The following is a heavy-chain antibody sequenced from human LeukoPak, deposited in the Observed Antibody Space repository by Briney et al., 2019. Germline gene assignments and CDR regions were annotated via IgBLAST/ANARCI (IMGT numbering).Heavy chain of an antibody. CDR1: GFTFSSYW. CDR3: ARDYYGSGSYPYNWFDP. D-gene: IGHD3-10*01. V-gene: IGHV3-7*01. J-gene: IGHJ5*02. CDR2: IKQDGSEK. Sequence: TGGSLRLSCAASGFTFSSYWMSWVRQAPGKGLEWVANIKQDGSEKYYVDSVKGRFTISRDNAKNSLYLQMNSLRAEDTAVYYCARDYYGSGSYPYNWFDPWGQGTLVTVSS.